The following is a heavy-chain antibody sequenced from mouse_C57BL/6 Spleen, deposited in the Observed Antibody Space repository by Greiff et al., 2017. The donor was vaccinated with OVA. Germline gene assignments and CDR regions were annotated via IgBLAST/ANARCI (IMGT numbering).Heavy chain of an antibody. CDR1: GYTFTSYW. CDR2: IYPGSGST. D-gene: IGHD2-1*01. Sequence: QVQLQQPGAELVKPGASVKMSCKASGYTFTSYWITWVKQRPGQGLEWIGDIYPGSGSTNYNEKFKSKATLTVDTSSSTAYMQLSSLTYEDSAVYYCARRDGNYVRAMDYWGQGTSVTVAS. J-gene: IGHJ4*01. V-gene: IGHV1-55*01. CDR3: ARRDGNYVRAMDY.